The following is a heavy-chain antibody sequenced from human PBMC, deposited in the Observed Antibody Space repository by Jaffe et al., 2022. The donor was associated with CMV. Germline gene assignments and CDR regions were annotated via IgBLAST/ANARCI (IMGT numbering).Heavy chain of an antibody. D-gene: IGHD5-18*01. CDR3: VRVHTAMVNYLHS. CDR1: GNSLTSYW. J-gene: IGHJ4*02. Sequence: EVQLVQSGAEVRKPGESLKISCKTSGNSLTSYWIGWVRQMPGKGLEWMGIIYPGDSETRYGPSFQGQVTISADKSINTAYLQWSSLRASDTAMYYCVRVHTAMVNYLHSWGQGTLVTVSS. V-gene: IGHV5-51*01. CDR2: IYPGDSET.